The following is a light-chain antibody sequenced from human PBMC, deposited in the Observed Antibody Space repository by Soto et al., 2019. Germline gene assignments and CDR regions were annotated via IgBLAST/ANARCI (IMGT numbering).Light chain of an antibody. CDR3: QQRSTWPMT. J-gene: IGKJ5*01. CDR2: DAF. V-gene: IGKV3-11*01. Sequence: EIVLTQSPATLSLSPGDRATLSCRANQSVGSSLAWIRQRPGQAPSLVIYDAFNRASGTPARFSGSWSGTDFTLTISSLESADFATYYCQQRSTWPMTFGQGTRLEI. CDR1: QSVGSS.